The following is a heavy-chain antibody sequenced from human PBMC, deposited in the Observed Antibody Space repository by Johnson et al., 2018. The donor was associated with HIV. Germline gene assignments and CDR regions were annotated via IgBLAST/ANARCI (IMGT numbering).Heavy chain of an antibody. CDR2: ISYDGSNK. Sequence: QVQLVESGGGLVQPGGSLRLSCVVSGFTFSDYYMDWVRQAPGKGLEWVAVISYDGSNKYYADSVKGRFTISRDNSKNTLYLQMNSLRAEDTAVYYCARDLAGHNAFDIWGRGTMVTVSS. CDR1: GFTFSDYY. CDR3: ARDLAGHNAFDI. V-gene: IGHV3-30*14. D-gene: IGHD6-19*01. J-gene: IGHJ3*02.